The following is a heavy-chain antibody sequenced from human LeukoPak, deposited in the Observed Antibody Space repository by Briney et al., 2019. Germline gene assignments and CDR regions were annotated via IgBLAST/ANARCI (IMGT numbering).Heavy chain of an antibody. CDR3: ARDRPSGWFDP. Sequence: SETLSLTCTVSGGSISSDYWQWIRQPPGKGLEWVGYIYNSGNNHYNSSLKSRVTISIDTSKNQFSLKLSSVTAADTAVYYCARDRPSGWFDPWGQGTLVTVSS. J-gene: IGHJ5*02. D-gene: IGHD6-6*01. CDR1: GGSISSDY. CDR2: IYNSGNN. V-gene: IGHV4-59*01.